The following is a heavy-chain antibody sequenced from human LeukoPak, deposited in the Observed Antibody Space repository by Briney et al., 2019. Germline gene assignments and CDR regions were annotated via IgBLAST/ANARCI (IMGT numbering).Heavy chain of an antibody. Sequence: SETLSLTCTVSGGSISSYYWTWIRQPPGKGLEWIGYIYYSGSTNYNPSLESRVTISVDTSKNQFSLRLSSVTAADTAVYYCARRHNYYDSSGYYLSWFDPWGQGTLVTVSS. V-gene: IGHV4-59*08. CDR2: IYYSGST. J-gene: IGHJ5*02. D-gene: IGHD3-22*01. CDR3: ARRHNYYDSSGYYLSWFDP. CDR1: GGSISSYY.